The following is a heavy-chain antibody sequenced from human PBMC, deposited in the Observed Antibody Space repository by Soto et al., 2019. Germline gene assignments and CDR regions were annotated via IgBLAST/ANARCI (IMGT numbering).Heavy chain of an antibody. Sequence: GASVKVSCKASGGTFSSYTISWVRQAPGQGLEWMGRIIPILGIANYAQKFQGRVTITADKSTSTAYMELSSLRSEDTAVYYCTRDQDSSSWYEVLLYWGQGTLVTVSS. D-gene: IGHD6-13*01. CDR2: IIPILGIA. CDR3: TRDQDSSSWYEVLLY. V-gene: IGHV1-69*04. CDR1: GGTFSSYT. J-gene: IGHJ4*02.